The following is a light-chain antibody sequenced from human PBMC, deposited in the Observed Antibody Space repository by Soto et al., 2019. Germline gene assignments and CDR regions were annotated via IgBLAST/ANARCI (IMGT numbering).Light chain of an antibody. J-gene: IGKJ2*01. CDR2: WAS. V-gene: IGKV4-1*01. CDR3: QQYLTTPFT. Sequence: DIVMTQSPDSLAVSLGERATIHCRSIQSVLYRSNGRNDLAWYQQKPGQRPEVLFYWASTRASGVPDRFSGGGSGTDFTLAISSLQPEDVALYFCQQYLTTPFTFGQGTRLEIK. CDR1: QSVLYRSNGRND.